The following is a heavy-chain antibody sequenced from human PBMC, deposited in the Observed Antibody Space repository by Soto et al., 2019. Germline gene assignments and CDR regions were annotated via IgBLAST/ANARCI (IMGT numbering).Heavy chain of an antibody. CDR1: GGSISSGGYY. CDR3: ARLPGYCSGASCRIDY. Sequence: PSETLSLTCTVSGGSISSGGYYWSWIRQHPGKGLEWIGYINYIGSAYYHPSLKSRVTISVDTSKNQFSLKLSSVTAADTAVYFCARLPGYCSGASCRIDYWGQGTLVTVSS. D-gene: IGHD2-15*01. CDR2: INYIGSA. V-gene: IGHV4-31*03. J-gene: IGHJ4*02.